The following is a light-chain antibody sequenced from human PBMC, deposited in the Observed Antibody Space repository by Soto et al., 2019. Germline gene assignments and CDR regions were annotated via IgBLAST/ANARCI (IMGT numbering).Light chain of an antibody. CDR3: QQRSNWPPT. CDR2: DAS. J-gene: IGKJ1*01. CDR1: QSVSRY. Sequence: IVLTQSPSTLYLSPGARATLSCRASQSVSRYLAWYQQKPGQAPRLLIYDASNRATGIPARFSGSGSGTDFTLTISSLEPEDFAVYYCQQRSNWPPTFGQGTKVDIK. V-gene: IGKV3-11*01.